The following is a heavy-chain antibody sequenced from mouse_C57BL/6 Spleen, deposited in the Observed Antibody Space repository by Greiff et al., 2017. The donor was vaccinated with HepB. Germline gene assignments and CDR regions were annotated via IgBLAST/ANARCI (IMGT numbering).Heavy chain of an antibody. CDR1: GYTFTSYT. V-gene: IGHV1-4*01. Sequence: VQLQQSGAELARPGASVKMSCKASGYTFTSYTMHWVKQRPGQGLEWIGYINPSSGYTKYNQKFKDKATLTADKSSSTAYMQLSSLTSEDSAVYYCVYYDGSSYGDYWGQGTTLTVSS. D-gene: IGHD1-1*01. CDR2: INPSSGYT. CDR3: VYYDGSSYGDY. J-gene: IGHJ2*01.